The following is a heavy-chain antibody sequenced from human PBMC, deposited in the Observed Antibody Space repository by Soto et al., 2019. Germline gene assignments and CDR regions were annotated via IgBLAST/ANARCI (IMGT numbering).Heavy chain of an antibody. V-gene: IGHV3-23*01. CDR3: AKGRSYYYYYGVDV. CDR2: ISGSGGST. Sequence: GSLRLSCAASGFTFNSYSMSLVREAPGKGLEWVSAISGSGGSTYYADSVKGRFTISRDNSKSTLYLQMNSLRAEDTALYYCAKGRSYYYYYGVDVWGQGTTVTVSS. CDR1: GFTFNSYS. J-gene: IGHJ6*02.